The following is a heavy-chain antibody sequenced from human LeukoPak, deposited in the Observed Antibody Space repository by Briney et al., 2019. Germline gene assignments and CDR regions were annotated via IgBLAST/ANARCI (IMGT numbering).Heavy chain of an antibody. J-gene: IGHJ4*02. Sequence: TGGSLRLSCAASGFTFSGSAMHWVRQASGKGLEWVGRIRSKANSYATAYAASVKGRFTISRDDSKNTAYLQMNSLKTEDTAVYYCTRHAARGVPFDYWGRGTLVTVSS. CDR3: TRHAARGVPFDY. D-gene: IGHD3-10*01. CDR1: GFTFSGSA. CDR2: IRSKANSYAT. V-gene: IGHV3-73*01.